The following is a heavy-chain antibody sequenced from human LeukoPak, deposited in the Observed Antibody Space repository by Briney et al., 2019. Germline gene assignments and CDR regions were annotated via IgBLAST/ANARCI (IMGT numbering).Heavy chain of an antibody. J-gene: IGHJ4*02. Sequence: PSETLSLTCTVSGGSISSYYWSWIRQPPGRGLEWIGYIYYSGSTNYNPSLKSRVTIPVDTSKNQFSLKLSSVTAADTAVYYCARGGDSSGYYYPLFDYWGQGTLVTVSS. V-gene: IGHV4-59*01. CDR1: GGSISSYY. D-gene: IGHD3-22*01. CDR3: ARGGDSSGYYYPLFDY. CDR2: IYYSGST.